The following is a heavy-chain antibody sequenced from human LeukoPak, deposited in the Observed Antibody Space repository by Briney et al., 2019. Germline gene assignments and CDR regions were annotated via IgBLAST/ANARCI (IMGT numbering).Heavy chain of an antibody. CDR2: IYYSGST. CDR3: ARQDYSGTYLFDY. Sequence: SETLSLTCTVSGGSISSYYWSWIRQPPGKGLEWIGYIYYSGSTNYNPSLKSRVTISADTSKNQFSLKLTSVTATDTAVYYCARQDYSGTYLFDYWGQGTLVTVSS. V-gene: IGHV4-59*08. J-gene: IGHJ4*02. D-gene: IGHD1-26*01. CDR1: GGSISSYY.